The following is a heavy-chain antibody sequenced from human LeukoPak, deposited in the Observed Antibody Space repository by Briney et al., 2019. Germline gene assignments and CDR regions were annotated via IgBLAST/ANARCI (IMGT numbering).Heavy chain of an antibody. J-gene: IGHJ1*01. CDR1: GGSISSNNW. CDR2: IYHSGNT. D-gene: IGHD6-6*01. V-gene: IGHV4-4*02. CDR3: ARGGAARLHYQN. Sequence: PSGTLSLTCAVSGGSISSNNWWSWVRQPPGKGLEWIGEIYHSGNTNYNPSLKGRVTISVDTSKNQFPLNLNSVTAADTAVYYCARGGAARLHYQNWGQGTLVTVSS.